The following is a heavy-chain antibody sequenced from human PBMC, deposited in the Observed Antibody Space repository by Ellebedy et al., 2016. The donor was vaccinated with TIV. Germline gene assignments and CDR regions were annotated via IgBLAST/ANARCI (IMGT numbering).Heavy chain of an antibody. CDR1: GGSISSYY. V-gene: IGHV4-4*07. J-gene: IGHJ2*01. CDR3: ARVPPVVITTDGYFDL. D-gene: IGHD3-22*01. Sequence: MPSETLSLTCTVSGGSISSYYWSWIRQPAGKGLEWIGRIYTSGSTNYNPSLKSRVTMSVDTSKNQFSLKLSSVTAADTAVYYCARVPPVVITTDGYFDLWGRGTLVTVSS. CDR2: IYTSGST.